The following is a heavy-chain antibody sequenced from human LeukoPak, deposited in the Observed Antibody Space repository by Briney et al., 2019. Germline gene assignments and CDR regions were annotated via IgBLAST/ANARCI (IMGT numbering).Heavy chain of an antibody. CDR2: IYYSGST. D-gene: IGHD3-10*01. J-gene: IGHJ3*02. CDR3: ARGSGSYRGYAFDI. Sequence: SETLSLTCTVSGGSISSSSYYWGWIRQPPGKGLEWIGSIYYSGSTYYNPSLKSRVTISVDTSKNQFSLKLSSVTAADTAVYYCARGSGSYRGYAFDIWGQGTMVTVSS. CDR1: GGSISSSSYY. V-gene: IGHV4-39*01.